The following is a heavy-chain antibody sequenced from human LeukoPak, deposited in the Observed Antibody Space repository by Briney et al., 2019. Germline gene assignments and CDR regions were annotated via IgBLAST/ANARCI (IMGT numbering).Heavy chain of an antibody. CDR1: GGSFSGYY. CDR2: INHSGST. CDR3: ARAAGGWFGELFPGATPRIGPRFDY. D-gene: IGHD3-10*01. V-gene: IGHV4-34*01. Sequence: SETLSLTCAVYGGSFSGYYWSWIRQPPGKGLEWIGEINHSGSTNYNPSLKSRVTISVDTSKNQFSLKLSSVTAADTAVYYCARAAGGWFGELFPGATPRIGPRFDYWGQGTLVTVSS. J-gene: IGHJ4*02.